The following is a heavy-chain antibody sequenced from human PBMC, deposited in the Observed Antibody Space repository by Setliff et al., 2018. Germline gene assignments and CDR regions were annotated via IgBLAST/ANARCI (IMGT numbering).Heavy chain of an antibody. J-gene: IGHJ6*03. CDR1: GGIFNSFS. Sequence: SVKVSCKASGGIFNSFSITWVRLAPGQGLEWMGRIIPLFETTNYVEKFQGRVTITADKSTSTAYMELSRLTSEDTAVYYCALEYSNSSPTVYYYMDVWGKGTTVTVSS. CDR3: ALEYSNSSPTVYYYMDV. CDR2: IIPLFETT. D-gene: IGHD6-6*01. V-gene: IGHV1-69*06.